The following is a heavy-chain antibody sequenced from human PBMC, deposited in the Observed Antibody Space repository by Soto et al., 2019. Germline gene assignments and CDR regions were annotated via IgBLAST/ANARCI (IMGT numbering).Heavy chain of an antibody. D-gene: IGHD6-13*01. Sequence: SVKVSCKVSWDALTELSMHWVRQGPDKLFEWMGGFYPEEGETVYAQKLQGRVTMTEDTYADTAYMELSSLKPEDPAVYFRERERYRGAAATIRFDSWGQGTLVTGSS. CDR3: ERERYRGAAATIRFDS. CDR1: WDALTELS. CDR2: FYPEEGET. J-gene: IGHJ4*02. V-gene: IGHV1-24*01.